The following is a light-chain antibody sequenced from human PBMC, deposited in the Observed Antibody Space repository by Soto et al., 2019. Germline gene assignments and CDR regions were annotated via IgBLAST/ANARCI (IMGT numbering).Light chain of an antibody. V-gene: IGKV3-15*01. CDR2: GAS. J-gene: IGKJ3*01. CDR1: QSVSSN. CDR3: QQYNNWPPFT. Sequence: EIVMTQSPATLSVSPGERATLSCRASQSVSSNLAWYQQKPGQAPRLLIYGASTRATGIPARVSGSGSGTEFTLTIRSLQSEDFAVYYCQQYNNWPPFTFGPGTKVDIK.